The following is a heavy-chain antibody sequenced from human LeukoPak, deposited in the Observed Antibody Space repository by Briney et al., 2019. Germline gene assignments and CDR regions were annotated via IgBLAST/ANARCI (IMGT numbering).Heavy chain of an antibody. CDR1: GGSISNGDSS. J-gene: IGHJ4*02. V-gene: IGHV4-30-4*02. CDR2: IYSSGDA. D-gene: IGHD2-2*02. Sequence: PSETLSLTCTVSGGSISNGDSSWSWIRQPPGKGLEWIGYIYSSGDAYYNPSLKSRVTISVDTSKNQFSLRLSSVTAADTAVYYCARTPGYCSGTSCYIGYWGQGTLVTVSS. CDR3: ARTPGYCSGTSCYIGY.